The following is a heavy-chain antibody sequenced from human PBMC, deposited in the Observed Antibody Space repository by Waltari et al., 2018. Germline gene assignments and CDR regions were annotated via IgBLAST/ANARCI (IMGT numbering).Heavy chain of an antibody. CDR2: IIPIFGTA. J-gene: IGHJ5*02. CDR3: ASYDSSGGWFDP. CDR1: GGTFSSYA. D-gene: IGHD3-22*01. V-gene: IGHV1-69*14. Sequence: QVQLVQSGAEVKKPGSSVKVSCKAYGGTFSSYAISWVRQAPGQGLEWRGGIIPIFGTANYAQKFQGRVTITADKSTSTAYMELSSLRSEDTAVYYCASYDSSGGWFDPWGQGTLVTVSS.